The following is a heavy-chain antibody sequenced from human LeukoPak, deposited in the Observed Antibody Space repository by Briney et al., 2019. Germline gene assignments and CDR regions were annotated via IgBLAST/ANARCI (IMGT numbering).Heavy chain of an antibody. CDR2: IYHSGRT. CDR3: AREVGSSGWYLHLYNWFDP. Sequence: PSETLSLTCTVSGYSISSGYYWGWIRQPPGKGLEWIGSIYHSGRTFYNPSLKSRVTISVDTSKNQFSLKLSSVTAADTAVYYCAREVGSSGWYLHLYNWFDPWGQGTLVTVSS. CDR1: GYSISSGYY. J-gene: IGHJ5*02. D-gene: IGHD6-19*01. V-gene: IGHV4-38-2*02.